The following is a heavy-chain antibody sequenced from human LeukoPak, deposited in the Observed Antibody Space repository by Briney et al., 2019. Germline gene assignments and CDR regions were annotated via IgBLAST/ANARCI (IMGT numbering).Heavy chain of an antibody. CDR3: AKDAERGFDFKNSLQP. CDR2: IWNVGGEK. Sequence: RGSLRPSSATSGFISIHYAMHWVSHAPGKGLEWGAVIWNVGGEKYYGRSVRGGLTISRDTSKKTVSLQMSSLRVEDTAVYYCAKDAERGFDFKNSLQPWGQGTVVPVSS. D-gene: IGHD3-9*01. J-gene: IGHJ4*02. V-gene: IGHV3-33*06. CDR1: GFISIHYA.